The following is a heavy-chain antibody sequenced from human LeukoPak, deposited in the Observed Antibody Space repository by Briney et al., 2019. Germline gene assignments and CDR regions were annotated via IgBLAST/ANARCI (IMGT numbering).Heavy chain of an antibody. CDR2: IGSANSYI. CDR1: GFTFSSYS. J-gene: IGHJ4*02. Sequence: GGSLRLSCAASGFTFSSYSMNWVRQAPGKGLEWVSSIGSANSYIYYSDSLKGRFTISRDNAKNSLYLQMNSLRAEDTAVYYCAGASGGNRPFDYWGQGTLVTVSS. D-gene: IGHD1-14*01. CDR3: AGASGGNRPFDY. V-gene: IGHV3-21*01.